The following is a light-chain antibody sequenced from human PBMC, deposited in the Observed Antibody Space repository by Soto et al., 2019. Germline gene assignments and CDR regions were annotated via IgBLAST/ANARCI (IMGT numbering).Light chain of an antibody. CDR1: SSDVGSYNL. Sequence: QSALTQPASVSGSPGQSITISCTGTSSDVGSYNLVSWYQQHPGKAPKLMIYEGSKRPSGVSNRFSGSKSGNTASLTISGLQAEGEADYYCCSYAGSNAIHVVFGGGTKLTVL. V-gene: IGLV2-23*03. J-gene: IGLJ2*01. CDR2: EGS. CDR3: CSYAGSNAIHVV.